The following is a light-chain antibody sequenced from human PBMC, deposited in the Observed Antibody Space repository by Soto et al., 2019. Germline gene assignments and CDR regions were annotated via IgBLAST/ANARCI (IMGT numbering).Light chain of an antibody. V-gene: IGKV1-39*01. CDR2: AAS. CDR1: QSISSY. J-gene: IGKJ1*01. CDR3: QQSYSTPWT. Sequence: DIQMTQSPSSLSASVGDRVTITCRASQSISSYLNWYQQKPGKAPKLLIYAASSLQSGVPSRFSSSGSGTDVTLTISSLQTEDFGTYYCQQSYSTPWTFGQGTKVDIK.